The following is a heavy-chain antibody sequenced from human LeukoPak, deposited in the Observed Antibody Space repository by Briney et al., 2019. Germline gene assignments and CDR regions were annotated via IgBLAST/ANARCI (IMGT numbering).Heavy chain of an antibody. CDR2: ISGSGGST. CDR1: GFTFSSYA. J-gene: IGHJ4*02. Sequence: GGSLRLSCAASGFTFSSYAMSWVRQAPGKGLEWVSAISGSGGSTYYADSVKGRFTISRDNSKNTLYLQMNSLRAEDTAVYYCAKDHCSSTSCYLFDYWGQGTLVTVSS. CDR3: AKDHCSSTSCYLFDY. D-gene: IGHD2-2*01. V-gene: IGHV3-23*01.